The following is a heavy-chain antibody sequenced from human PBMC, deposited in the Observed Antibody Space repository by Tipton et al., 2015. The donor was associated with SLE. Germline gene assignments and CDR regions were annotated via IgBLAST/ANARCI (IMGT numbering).Heavy chain of an antibody. CDR3: ARGLSNRKRSSDTFDK. Sequence: LRLSCTVSGGSISSSSYYWGWIRQPPGKGLEWIANIYYSGSTFYNPSLKSRVSISVDTSKNQFSLRLSSVTAADTAVYYCARGLSNRKRSSDTFDKWGQGTMVTVSS. CDR2: IYYSGST. J-gene: IGHJ3*02. CDR1: GGSISSSSYY. V-gene: IGHV4-39*07.